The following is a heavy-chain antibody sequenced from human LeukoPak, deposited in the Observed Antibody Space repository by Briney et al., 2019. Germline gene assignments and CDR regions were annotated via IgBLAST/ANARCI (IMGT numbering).Heavy chain of an antibody. Sequence: PGGSLRLSCAASGFTFSSYAMSWVRQAPGKGLEWVSAISGSGGSTYYADSVKGRFTISRDNSKNTLYLQMNSLRAEDTAVYYCAKALVKGYCSSTSCDDYWGQGTLVTVSS. D-gene: IGHD2-2*01. CDR1: GFTFSSYA. CDR2: ISGSGGST. J-gene: IGHJ4*02. V-gene: IGHV3-23*01. CDR3: AKALVKGYCSSTSCDDY.